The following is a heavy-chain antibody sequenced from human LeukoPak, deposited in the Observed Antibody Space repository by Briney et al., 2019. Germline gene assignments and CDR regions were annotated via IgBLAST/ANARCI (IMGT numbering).Heavy chain of an antibody. Sequence: GASVKVSCKASGYTFTGYYMHWVRQAPGQGLEWMGWINPNSGGTNYAQKFQGRVTMTRDTSISTAYMELSRLRSDDTAVYYCARDRGATPMNWFDPWGQGTLVTVSS. CDR3: ARDRGATPMNWFDP. J-gene: IGHJ5*02. D-gene: IGHD1-26*01. V-gene: IGHV1-2*02. CDR1: GYTFTGYY. CDR2: INPNSGGT.